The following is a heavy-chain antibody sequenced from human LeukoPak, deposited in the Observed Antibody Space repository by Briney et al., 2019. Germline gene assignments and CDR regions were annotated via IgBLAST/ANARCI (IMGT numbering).Heavy chain of an antibody. V-gene: IGHV4-39*01. J-gene: IGHJ5*02. D-gene: IGHD2-21*02. CDR2: IYYSGST. Sequence: PSETLSLTCTVSGGSLSSSSYYWGWIRQPPGKGLEWIGSIYYSGSTYYNPSLKSRVTISVDTSKNQFSLKLSSVTAADTAVYYCARHHSVTAYFDPWGQGTLVTVSS. CDR1: GGSLSSSSYY. CDR3: ARHHSVTAYFDP.